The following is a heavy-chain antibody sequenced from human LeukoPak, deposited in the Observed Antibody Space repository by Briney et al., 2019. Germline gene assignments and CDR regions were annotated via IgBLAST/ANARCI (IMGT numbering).Heavy chain of an antibody. CDR3: AREGYDFWSGSHGAFDI. CDR1: GGSISSYY. CDR2: IYYSGST. J-gene: IGHJ3*02. V-gene: IGHV4-59*01. D-gene: IGHD3-3*01. Sequence: SETLSLTCTVSGGSISSYYWSWIRQPPGKGLEWIGYIYYSGSTNYNPSLKSRVTISVDTSKNQFSLKLSSVTAADTAVYYCAREGYDFWSGSHGAFDIWGQGTMVTVSS.